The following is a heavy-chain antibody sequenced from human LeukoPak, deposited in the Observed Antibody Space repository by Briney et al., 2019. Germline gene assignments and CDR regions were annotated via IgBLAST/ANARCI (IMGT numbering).Heavy chain of an antibody. CDR1: GFTFSSYS. J-gene: IGHJ6*02. D-gene: IGHD3-3*01. CDR2: ISSSSSSYI. Sequence: GGSLRLSCAASGFTFSSYSMNWVRQAPGKGLEWVSSISSSSSSYIYYADSVKGRFTIPRDNAKNSLYLQMNSLRAEDTAVYYCARDITIFGVVYYGMDVWGQGTTVTVSS. CDR3: ARDITIFGVVYYGMDV. V-gene: IGHV3-21*01.